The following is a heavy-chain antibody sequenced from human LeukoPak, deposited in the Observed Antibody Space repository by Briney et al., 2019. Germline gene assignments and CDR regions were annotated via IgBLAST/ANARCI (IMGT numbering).Heavy chain of an antibody. D-gene: IGHD3-10*01. CDR1: GGSISSSSYC. Sequence: SETLSLTCTVSGGSISSSSYCWGWIRQPPGKGLEWIGNICYSGSTDYNPSLKSRATISVDTSKNQFSLKLNSVTATDTAVYYCARGKGIYYYYMDVWGKGTTVTVSS. CDR2: ICYSGST. J-gene: IGHJ6*03. CDR3: ARGKGIYYYYMDV. V-gene: IGHV4-39*02.